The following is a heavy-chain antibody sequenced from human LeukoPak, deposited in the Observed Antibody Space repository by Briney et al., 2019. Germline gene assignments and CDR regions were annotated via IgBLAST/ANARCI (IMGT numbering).Heavy chain of an antibody. D-gene: IGHD3-10*01. CDR1: GGTFSSYA. J-gene: IGHJ4*02. CDR3: ATRSPYYYGSGSSYYFDY. V-gene: IGHV1-69*05. Sequence: SVKVSCKASGGTFSSYAISWVRQAPGQGLEWMGGIIPIFGTANYAQKFQGRVMITTDESTSTAYMELSSLRSEDTAVYYCATRSPYYYGSGSSYYFDYWGQGTLVTVSS. CDR2: IIPIFGTA.